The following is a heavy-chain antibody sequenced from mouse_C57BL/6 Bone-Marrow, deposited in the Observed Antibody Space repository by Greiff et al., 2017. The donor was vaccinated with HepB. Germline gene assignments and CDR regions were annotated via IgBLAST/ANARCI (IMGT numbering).Heavy chain of an antibody. CDR2: IDPETGGT. D-gene: IGHD2-4*01. Sequence: VQLQQSGAELVRPGASVTLSCKASGYTFTDYEMHWVKQTPVHGLEWIGAIDPETGGTAYNQKFEGKAILTADKSSSTAYMELRSLTSEDSAVYYCTLIYYDYPAWFAYWGQGTLVTVSA. CDR1: GYTFTDYE. J-gene: IGHJ3*01. V-gene: IGHV1-15*01. CDR3: TLIYYDYPAWFAY.